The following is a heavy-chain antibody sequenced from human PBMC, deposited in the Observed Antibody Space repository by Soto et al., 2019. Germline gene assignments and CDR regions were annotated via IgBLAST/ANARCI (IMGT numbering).Heavy chain of an antibody. CDR3: ARDYPPPSYDSSGYHDY. CDR2: ISSSSSTI. Sequence: PGGSLTLSCAASGFTFSSYSMNWVRQAPGKGLEWVSYISSSSSTIYYAGSVKGRFTISRDNAKNSLYLQMNSLRAEDTAVYYCARDYPPPSYDSSGYHDYWGQGTLVTVSS. V-gene: IGHV3-48*01. CDR1: GFTFSSYS. J-gene: IGHJ4*02. D-gene: IGHD3-22*01.